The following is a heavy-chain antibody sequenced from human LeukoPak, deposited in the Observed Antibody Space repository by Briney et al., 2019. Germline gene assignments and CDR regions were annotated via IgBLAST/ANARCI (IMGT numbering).Heavy chain of an antibody. J-gene: IGHJ4*02. Sequence: GGSLRLSCAVSGITLSNYGMSWVRQAPGKGLEWVAGISDSGGSTNYADSVKGRFTISRDSPKNTLYLQMTSLRAEDTAVYFCAKRGVVIRVILVGFHKEAYYFDSWGQGALVTVSS. CDR1: GITLSNYG. V-gene: IGHV3-23*01. D-gene: IGHD3-22*01. CDR3: AKRGVVIRVILVGFHKEAYYFDS. CDR2: ISDSGGST.